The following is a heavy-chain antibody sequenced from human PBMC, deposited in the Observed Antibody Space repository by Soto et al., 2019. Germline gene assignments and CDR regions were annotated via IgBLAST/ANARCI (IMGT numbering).Heavy chain of an antibody. D-gene: IGHD4-17*01. J-gene: IGHJ5*02. Sequence: SETLSLTCAVSGGSISSGGYSWSWIRQPPGKGLEWIGYIYHSGSTYYNPSLKSRVTISVDRSKNQFSLKLSSVTAADTAVYYCARYYGDYHNWFDPWGQGTLVTVSS. CDR2: IYHSGST. CDR3: ARYYGDYHNWFDP. CDR1: GGSISSGGYS. V-gene: IGHV4-30-2*01.